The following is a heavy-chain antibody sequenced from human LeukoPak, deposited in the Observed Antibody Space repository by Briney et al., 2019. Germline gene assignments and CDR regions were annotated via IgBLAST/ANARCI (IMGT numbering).Heavy chain of an antibody. CDR1: GGSISSGGYY. Sequence: SETLSLTCTVSGGSISSGGYYWSWIRQHPGKGLEWIGYIYYSGSTYYNPSLKSRVTISVDTSKNQFSLKLSSVTAADTAVYYCARGQNTMVRGDGGGTYFDYWGQGTLVTVSS. V-gene: IGHV4-31*03. CDR3: ARGQNTMVRGDGGGTYFDY. D-gene: IGHD3-10*01. CDR2: IYYSGST. J-gene: IGHJ4*02.